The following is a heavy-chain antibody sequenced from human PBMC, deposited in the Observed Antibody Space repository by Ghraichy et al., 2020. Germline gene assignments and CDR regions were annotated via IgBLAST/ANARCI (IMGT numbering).Heavy chain of an antibody. CDR2: IKEDESVE. CDR3: ARDGWGNLLDY. Sequence: GESLNISCAASGFTFSNYWMAWVRQAPGKGLEWVAHIKEDESVEGYVDSVKGRFTISRDNARNSLYLQMNSLRADDTAVYYCARDGWGNLLDYWGQGTLVTVSS. V-gene: IGHV3-7*03. D-gene: IGHD4-23*01. CDR1: GFTFSNYW. J-gene: IGHJ4*02.